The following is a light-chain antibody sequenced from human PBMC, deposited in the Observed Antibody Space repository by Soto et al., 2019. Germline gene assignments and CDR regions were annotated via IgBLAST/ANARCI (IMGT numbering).Light chain of an antibody. CDR1: QGISTY. CDR2: AAS. Sequence: DIQMTQSPSSLSASVGDRVTITCRASQGISTYLAWYQQKPGKVPKLLIYAASTLQSGVPSRFSGSGSGTDFTLTIISLQPEDVATYYCQKYNSVPLTFGGGTKVEIK. V-gene: IGKV1-27*01. J-gene: IGKJ4*01. CDR3: QKYNSVPLT.